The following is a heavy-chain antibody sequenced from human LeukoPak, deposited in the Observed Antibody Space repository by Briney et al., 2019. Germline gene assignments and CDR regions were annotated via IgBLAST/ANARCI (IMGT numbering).Heavy chain of an antibody. D-gene: IGHD2-8*02. Sequence: PGGSLRLSCAASGFTFSSYAMSWVRQAPGKGLEWVSVIYSGGSTYYADSVKGRFTISRDNSKNTLYLQMNSLRDEDTAVYYCARDLLLPATGMGGMDVWGQGTTVTVSS. J-gene: IGHJ6*02. CDR2: IYSGGST. CDR3: ARDLLLPATGMGGMDV. CDR1: GFTFSSYA. V-gene: IGHV3-53*01.